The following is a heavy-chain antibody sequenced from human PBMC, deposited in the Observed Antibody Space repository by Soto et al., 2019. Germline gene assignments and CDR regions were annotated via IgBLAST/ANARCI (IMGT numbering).Heavy chain of an antibody. V-gene: IGHV4-59*01. CDR3: ARSYSGTFYGYDT. J-gene: IGHJ4*02. CDR1: GGSISSYH. D-gene: IGHD1-26*01. Sequence: PSETLSLTCTVSGGSISSYHWSWIRQSPGKGLEWIGYVFYTGSTKYNPALKRRVTISVDTSKNQFSLKLSSVSAADTGLYYWARSYSGTFYGYDTWGQGILVTVYS. CDR2: VFYTGST.